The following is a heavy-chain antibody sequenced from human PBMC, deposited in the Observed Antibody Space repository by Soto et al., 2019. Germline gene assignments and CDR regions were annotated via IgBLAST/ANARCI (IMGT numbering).Heavy chain of an antibody. CDR3: ARSGRENTAWDSSGYYAFDI. Sequence: ASVKVSCKASGYTFTSYAMHWVRQAPGQRLEWMGWINAGNGNKKYSQKFQGRVTITRDTSASTVYMELSSLRSEDTAVYYCARSGRENTAWDSSGYYAFDIWGQGTMVTVSS. D-gene: IGHD3-22*01. J-gene: IGHJ3*02. V-gene: IGHV1-3*01. CDR2: INAGNGNK. CDR1: GYTFTSYA.